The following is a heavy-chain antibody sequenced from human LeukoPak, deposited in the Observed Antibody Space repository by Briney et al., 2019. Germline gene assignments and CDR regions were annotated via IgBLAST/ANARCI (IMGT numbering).Heavy chain of an antibody. CDR3: ARAVSGRFDY. CDR1: GGSMSPYH. CDR2: IYYSGST. D-gene: IGHD6-19*01. V-gene: IGHV4-59*08. J-gene: IGHJ4*02. Sequence: SETLSLTCTVSGGSMSPYHWGWIRQPPGKGLEWTGYIYYSGSTNYNPSLNSRVTISVDTSKNQFSLRLSSVTAADTAIYYCARAVSGRFDYWGQRTLVTVSS.